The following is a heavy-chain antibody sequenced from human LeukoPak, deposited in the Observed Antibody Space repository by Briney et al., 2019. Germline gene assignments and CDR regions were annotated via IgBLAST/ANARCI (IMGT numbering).Heavy chain of an antibody. CDR1: GGSISNYY. Sequence: SATLSLTCSVSGGSISNYYWSWIRQPPGKGLEWIGYVYYTGSTNYNPSLKSRVTTSVDTSKNQFSLKLSSVTAADTAVYYCARRNDPYGMDVWGQGTTVTVSS. J-gene: IGHJ6*02. V-gene: IGHV4-59*01. CDR2: VYYTGST. CDR3: ARRNDPYGMDV. D-gene: IGHD1-1*01.